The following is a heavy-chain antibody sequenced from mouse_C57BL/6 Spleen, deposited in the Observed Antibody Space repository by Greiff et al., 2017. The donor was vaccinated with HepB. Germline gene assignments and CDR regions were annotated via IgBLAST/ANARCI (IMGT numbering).Heavy chain of an antibody. Sequence: QVQLQQPGAELVRPGSSVKLSCKASGYTFTSYWMHWVKQRPIQGLEWIGNIDPSDSETHYNQKFKDKATLTVDKSSSTAYMQLSSLTSEDSAVYDCARYHYGSSQYYFDYWGQGTTLTVSS. CDR1: GYTFTSYW. D-gene: IGHD1-1*01. CDR3: ARYHYGSSQYYFDY. CDR2: IDPSDSET. J-gene: IGHJ2*01. V-gene: IGHV1-52*01.